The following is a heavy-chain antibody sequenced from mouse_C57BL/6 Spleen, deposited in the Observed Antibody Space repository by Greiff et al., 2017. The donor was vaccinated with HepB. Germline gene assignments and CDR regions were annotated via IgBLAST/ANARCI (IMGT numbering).Heavy chain of an antibody. CDR3: ARLNSNYGDYYAMDY. Sequence: EVQLQQSGPELVKPGASVKIPCKASGYTFTDYNMDWVKQSHGKSLEWIGDINPNNGGTIYNQKFKGKATLTVDKYSSTAYMELRSLTSEDTAVYYCARLNSNYGDYYAMDYWGQGTSVTVSS. CDR1: GYTFTDYN. J-gene: IGHJ4*01. V-gene: IGHV1-18*01. D-gene: IGHD2-5*01. CDR2: INPNNGGT.